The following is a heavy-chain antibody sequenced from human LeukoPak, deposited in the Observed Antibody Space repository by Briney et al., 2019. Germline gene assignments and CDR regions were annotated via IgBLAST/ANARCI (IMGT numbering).Heavy chain of an antibody. CDR3: ARLRSAVVNNWFDP. V-gene: IGHV4-38-2*01. CDR2: IYHGGST. J-gene: IGHJ5*02. Sequence: SSETLSLTCAVSGYSITSGYYWGWIRQPPGKGLEWIGSIYHGGSTYSNPSLKSRATISVDTSKNQFSLKLSSVTAADTAVYYCARLRSAVVNNWFDPWGRGTLVTVSS. CDR1: GYSITSGYY. D-gene: IGHD3-22*01.